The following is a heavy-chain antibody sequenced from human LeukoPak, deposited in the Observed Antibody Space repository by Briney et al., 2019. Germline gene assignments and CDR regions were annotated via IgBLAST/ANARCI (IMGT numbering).Heavy chain of an antibody. Sequence: SVKVSCKASGGTFSSYAISWVRQAPGQGLEWMGGIIPVVGTANYAQKFQGRVTITADESTSTAYMELSSLRSEDTAVYYCATWPSGSLELDYWGQGTLVTVSS. J-gene: IGHJ4*02. D-gene: IGHD6-25*01. CDR2: IIPVVGTA. CDR3: ATWPSGSLELDY. CDR1: GGTFSSYA. V-gene: IGHV1-69*13.